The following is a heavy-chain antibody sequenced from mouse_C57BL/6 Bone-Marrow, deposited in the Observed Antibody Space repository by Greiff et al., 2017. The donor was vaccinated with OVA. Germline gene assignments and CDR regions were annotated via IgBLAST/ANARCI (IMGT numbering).Heavy chain of an antibody. Sequence: QVQLQQSGAEVVRPGASVKLSCKASGYTFTDHYINWVKQRPGQGLEWIARIYPGSGTTYYTEKFKGKATLTAEKSSNTAYMQLSSLTSEDSAVYFCARDDGYFFEYWGQGTTLTVSS. CDR3: ARDDGYFFEY. CDR2: IYPGSGTT. D-gene: IGHD2-3*01. V-gene: IGHV1-76*01. J-gene: IGHJ2*01. CDR1: GYTFTDHY.